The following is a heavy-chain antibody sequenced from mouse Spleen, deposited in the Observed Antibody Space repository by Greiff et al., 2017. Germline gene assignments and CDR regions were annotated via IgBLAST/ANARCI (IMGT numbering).Heavy chain of an antibody. Sequence: QVQLKQSGPGLVAPSQSLSITCTVSGFSLTGYGVNWVRQPPGKGLEWLGMIWGDGSTDYNSALKSRLSISKDNSKSQVFLKMNSLQTDDTARYYCARDQRSTDYAMDYWGQGTSVTVSS. CDR2: IWGDGST. J-gene: IGHJ4*01. V-gene: IGHV2-6-7*01. CDR1: GFSLTGYG. CDR3: ARDQRSTDYAMDY.